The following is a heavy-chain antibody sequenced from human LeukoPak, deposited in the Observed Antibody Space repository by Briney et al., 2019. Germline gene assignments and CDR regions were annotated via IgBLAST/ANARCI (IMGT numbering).Heavy chain of an antibody. CDR3: AKDHRLWFGDLLDY. D-gene: IGHD3-10*01. Sequence: GGSLRLSCAASGFTFSDYYMSWIRQAPGKGLEWVSYISSSGSTIYYADSVKGRFTISRDNAKNSLYLQMNSLRAEDTAVYYCAKDHRLWFGDLLDYWGQGTLVTVSS. V-gene: IGHV3-11*04. CDR2: ISSSGSTI. CDR1: GFTFSDYY. J-gene: IGHJ4*02.